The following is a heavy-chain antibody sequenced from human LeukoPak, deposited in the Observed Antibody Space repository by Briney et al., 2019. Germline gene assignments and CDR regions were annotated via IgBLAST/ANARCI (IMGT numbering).Heavy chain of an antibody. Sequence: GGSLRLSCAASGFTFSDYYMNWIRQAPGKGLEWVSYISSSGSIIYYADSVKGRFTISRDNAKNSLYLQMNSLRAEDTAVYYCAELGITMIGGVWGKGTTVTISS. CDR3: AELGITMIGGV. CDR2: ISSSGSII. D-gene: IGHD3-10*02. J-gene: IGHJ6*04. V-gene: IGHV3-11*04. CDR1: GFTFSDYY.